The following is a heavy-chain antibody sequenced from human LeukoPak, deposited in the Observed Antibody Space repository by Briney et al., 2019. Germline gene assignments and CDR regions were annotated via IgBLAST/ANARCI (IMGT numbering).Heavy chain of an antibody. V-gene: IGHV3-53*01. Sequence: GGSLRLSCAASGLTLSSNYMSWVRQAPGKGLEWVSVIYSGGSTYYSDSVKGRFTISRDNSKNTLYLQMNSLRAEDTAVYYCARVRDGGYSGYALDHYYYMDVWGKGTTVTVSS. CDR2: IYSGGST. CDR1: GLTLSSNY. CDR3: ARVRDGGYSGYALDHYYYMDV. J-gene: IGHJ6*03. D-gene: IGHD5-12*01.